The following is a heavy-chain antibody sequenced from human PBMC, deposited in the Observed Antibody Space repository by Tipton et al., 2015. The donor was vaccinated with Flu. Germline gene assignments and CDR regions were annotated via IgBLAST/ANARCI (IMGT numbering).Heavy chain of an antibody. CDR2: IYYSGTT. CDR3: AREGSLRYFDWIPSNWFDP. CDR1: GASLSTSTLY. V-gene: IGHV4-39*07. J-gene: IGHJ5*02. D-gene: IGHD3-9*01. Sequence: TLSLTYTVSGASLSTSTLYWGWTRQAPGKGLEWIGSIYYSGTTYYNPSLKSRVTISVDLSKNQFSLRLTSVTAADTAVYYCAREGSLRYFDWIPSNWFDPWGPGTPVAVSS.